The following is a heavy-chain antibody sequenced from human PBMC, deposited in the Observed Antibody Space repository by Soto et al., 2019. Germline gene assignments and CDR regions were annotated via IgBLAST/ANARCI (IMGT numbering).Heavy chain of an antibody. CDR3: ARDIMHFSAARQTGFDP. J-gene: IGHJ5*02. D-gene: IGHD3-3*02. Sequence: SETLSLTCTVSGGSITSGGYYWNWIRQHPWKGLEWIGYIFYTGTTRYNSALQSRVSISVDSTKNHFSLKLTSVTAADTAVDYCARDIMHFSAARQTGFDPRGPGX. V-gene: IGHV4-31*03. CDR1: GGSITSGGYY. CDR2: IFYTGTT.